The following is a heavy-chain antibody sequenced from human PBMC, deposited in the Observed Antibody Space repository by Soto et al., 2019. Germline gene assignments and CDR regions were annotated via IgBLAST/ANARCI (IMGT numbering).Heavy chain of an antibody. Sequence: GASVKVSCKASGYTFTSYGISWVRQAPGQGLEWMGWISAYNGNTNYAQKLQGRVTMTTDTSTSTAYMELRSLRSDDTAVYYCARVGPYYYDSSGYNDAFDIWGQGTMVTVSS. CDR3: ARVGPYYYDSSGYNDAFDI. CDR1: GYTFTSYG. V-gene: IGHV1-18*01. J-gene: IGHJ3*02. CDR2: ISAYNGNT. D-gene: IGHD3-22*01.